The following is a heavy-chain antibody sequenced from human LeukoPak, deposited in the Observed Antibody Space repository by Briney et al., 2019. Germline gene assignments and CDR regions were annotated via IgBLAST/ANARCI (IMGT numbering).Heavy chain of an antibody. CDR2: IWYDGSNK. Sequence: PGRSLRLSCAASGFTFSAFGMHWVRQAPGKGLEWLALIWYDGSNKDYADSVKGRFTISRDNSKNTLFLQMNSLRAEDTAVYYCARDPKDATMAPSDYWGQGTLVTVSS. J-gene: IGHJ4*02. CDR3: ARDPKDATMAPSDY. V-gene: IGHV3-33*01. D-gene: IGHD5-18*01. CDR1: GFTFSAFG.